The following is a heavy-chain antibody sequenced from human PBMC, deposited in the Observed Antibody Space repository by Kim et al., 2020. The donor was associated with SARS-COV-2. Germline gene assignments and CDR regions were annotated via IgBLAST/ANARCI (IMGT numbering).Heavy chain of an antibody. CDR2: ISYSGST. J-gene: IGHJ5*02. CDR1: GASVSGGGHY. D-gene: IGHD2-2*01. Sequence: SETLSLTCSVSGASVSGGGHYWTWIRQSPGNGLEWIGYISYSGSTSYNPSLKSRVTISLDPSKNQLSLKVTSVSVADTAVYFCAKGRAASPSRTNWFDP. V-gene: IGHV4-61*08. CDR3: AKGRAASPSRTNWFDP.